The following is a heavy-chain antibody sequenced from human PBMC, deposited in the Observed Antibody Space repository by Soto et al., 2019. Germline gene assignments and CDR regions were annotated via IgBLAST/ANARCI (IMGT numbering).Heavy chain of an antibody. V-gene: IGHV1-8*01. D-gene: IGHD6-13*01. CDR3: ARVPRRWYAGDY. Sequence: ASVKVSCKASGYTFTSYDINWVRQATGQGLEWMGWMNPNSGNTGYAQKFQGRVTMTRNTSISTAYMELSRLRSEDTAVYYCARVPRRWYAGDYWGQGTLVTVSS. CDR2: MNPNSGNT. CDR1: GYTFTSYD. J-gene: IGHJ4*02.